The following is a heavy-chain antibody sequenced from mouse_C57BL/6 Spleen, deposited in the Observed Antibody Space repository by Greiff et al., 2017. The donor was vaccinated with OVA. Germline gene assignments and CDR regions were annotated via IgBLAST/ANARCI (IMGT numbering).Heavy chain of an antibody. CDR2: ISYDGSN. D-gene: IGHD1-1*01. CDR1: GYSITSGYY. J-gene: IGHJ1*03. V-gene: IGHV3-6*01. CDR3: AGSGYFDV. Sequence: EVQVVESGPGLVKPSQSLSLTCSVTGYSITSGYYWNWIRQFPGNKLEWMGYISYDGSNNYNPSLKNRISITRDTSKNQFFLKLNSVTTEDTATYYCAGSGYFDVWGTGTTVTVSS.